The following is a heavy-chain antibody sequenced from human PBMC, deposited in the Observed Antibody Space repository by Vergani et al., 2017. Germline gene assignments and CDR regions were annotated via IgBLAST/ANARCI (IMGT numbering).Heavy chain of an antibody. V-gene: IGHV3-30-3*01. D-gene: IGHD2-2*01. CDR2: ISYDGSNK. CDR1: GFTFSSYA. Sequence: QVQLVESGGGVVQPGRSLRLSCAASGFTFSSYAMQWVRQAPGKGLEWVAVISYDGSNKYYADSVKGRFTSSRDNSKNTLYLQMNSLRAEDTAVYYCARDQYCSSTSGRSGAFDIWGQGTMVTVSS. CDR3: ARDQYCSSTSGRSGAFDI. J-gene: IGHJ3*02.